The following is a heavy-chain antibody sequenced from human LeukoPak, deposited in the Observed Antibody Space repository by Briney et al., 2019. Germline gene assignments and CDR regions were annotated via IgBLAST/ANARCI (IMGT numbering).Heavy chain of an antibody. CDR2: IYSSENT. J-gene: IGHJ5*02. CDR1: GGSISNHY. Sequence: SETLSLTCTVSGGSISNHYWSWIRQPAGKGLEWIGRIYSSENTNYNPSLKSRVTMSVDTSRNQFSLKLSSVTAADTAVYYCVGGPRMANNWFDPWGQGTLVTVSS. D-gene: IGHD5-24*01. CDR3: VGGPRMANNWFDP. V-gene: IGHV4-4*07.